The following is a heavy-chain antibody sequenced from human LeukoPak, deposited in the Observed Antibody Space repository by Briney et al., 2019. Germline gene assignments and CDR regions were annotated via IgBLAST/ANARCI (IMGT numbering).Heavy chain of an antibody. CDR1: GDSISSYY. CDR3: ARRVRYYDILTGYQPFDY. D-gene: IGHD3-9*01. V-gene: IGHV4-59*12. J-gene: IGHJ4*02. CDR2: IYYSGNT. Sequence: SETLSLTCTVSGDSISSYYWTWIRQPPGKGLEWIGYIYYSGNTNYNPSLKSRVTISVDTSKNQFSLKLSSVTAADTAVYYCARRVRYYDILTGYQPFDYWGQGTLVTVSS.